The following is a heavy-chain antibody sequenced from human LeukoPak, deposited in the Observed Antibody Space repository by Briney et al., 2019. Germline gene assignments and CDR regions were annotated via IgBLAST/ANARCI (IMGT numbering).Heavy chain of an antibody. CDR2: IYYTGST. CDR3: ARDRGSYRPFDY. J-gene: IGHJ4*02. CDR1: GGSISSYY. D-gene: IGHD1-26*01. V-gene: IGHV4-59*01. Sequence: SETLSLTCTVSGGSISSYYWSWIRQPPGKGLEWIGYIYYTGSTNYNPSLKSRVNISVDTSKNQFSLKLSSVTAADTAVYYCARDRGSYRPFDYWGQGILVTVSS.